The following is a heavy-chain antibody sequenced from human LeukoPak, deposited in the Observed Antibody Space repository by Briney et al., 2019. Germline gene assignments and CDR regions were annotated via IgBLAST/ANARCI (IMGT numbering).Heavy chain of an antibody. CDR1: GFTFSNFG. CDR3: ARDLRYYYGSGSYYPFDY. Sequence: GGSLRLSCAASGFTFSNFGIHWVRQAPGKGLEWVSFIVFDGSKKFYADSVKGRFIISRDNSKNSLYLQMNSLRAEDTAVYYCARDLRYYYGSGSYYPFDYWGQGTLVTVSS. V-gene: IGHV3-30*02. CDR2: IVFDGSKK. D-gene: IGHD3-10*01. J-gene: IGHJ4*02.